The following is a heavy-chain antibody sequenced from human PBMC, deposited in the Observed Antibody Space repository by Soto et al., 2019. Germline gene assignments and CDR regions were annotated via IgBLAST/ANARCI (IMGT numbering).Heavy chain of an antibody. J-gene: IGHJ4*02. Sequence: QVQLQESGVGLVMPSETLSLTCTVSGDSISGSPYFWGWIRPPPGKRLEWIGSIFYDGYTLYTPSLKSRVTISVDTSKNQFSLKLTSVAAADTAIYFCARLQAAVPHYWGQGILVTVSS. CDR1: GDSISGSPYF. CDR2: IFYDGYT. D-gene: IGHD6-13*01. V-gene: IGHV4-39*01. CDR3: ARLQAAVPHY.